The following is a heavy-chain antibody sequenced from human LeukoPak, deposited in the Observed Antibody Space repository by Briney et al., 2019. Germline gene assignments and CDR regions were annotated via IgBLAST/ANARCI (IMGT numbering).Heavy chain of an antibody. Sequence: PGGSLRLSCAASGFTFSSYWMSWVRQAPGKGLEWVANIKKDGSEKYYVGSVKGRFTISRDNAKNSLYLQMNSLRAEDTAVYYCARGRFFTISRGTYFDYWGQGTLVTVSS. CDR2: IKKDGSEK. CDR3: ARGRFFTISRGTYFDY. V-gene: IGHV3-7*01. CDR1: GFTFSSYW. J-gene: IGHJ4*02. D-gene: IGHD3-3*01.